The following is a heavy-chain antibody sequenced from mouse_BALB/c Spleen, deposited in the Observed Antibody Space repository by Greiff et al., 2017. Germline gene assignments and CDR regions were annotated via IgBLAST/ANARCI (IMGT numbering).Heavy chain of an antibody. CDR2: IDPANGNT. Sequence: VQLQQSGAELVKPGASVKLSCKASGFNIKDTYMHWVKQRPEQGLEWIGRIDPANGNTKYDPKFQGKATITADTSSNTAYLQLSSLTSEDTAVCYCARHGCVAYWGQGTLVTVSA. CDR3: ARHGCVAY. J-gene: IGHJ3*01. D-gene: IGHD1-2*01. V-gene: IGHV14-3*02. CDR1: GFNIKDTY.